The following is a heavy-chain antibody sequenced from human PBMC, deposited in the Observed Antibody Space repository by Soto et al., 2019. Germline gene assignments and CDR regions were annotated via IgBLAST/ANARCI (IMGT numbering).Heavy chain of an antibody. Sequence: EVQLVESGGGLVQPGGSLRLSCAASGFTFSSYWMSWVRQAPGKGLEWVANIKQDGSEKYYVDSVKDRFTISRDNVKNSLYLQMNGLRAEDTAVYYCASGGYYHVFWGQGTLVTVSS. CDR2: IKQDGSEK. J-gene: IGHJ4*02. V-gene: IGHV3-7*01. CDR3: ASGGYYHVF. D-gene: IGHD3-22*01. CDR1: GFTFSSYW.